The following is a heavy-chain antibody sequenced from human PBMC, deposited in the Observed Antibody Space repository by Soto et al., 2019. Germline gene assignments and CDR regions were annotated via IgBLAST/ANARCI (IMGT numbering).Heavy chain of an antibody. D-gene: IGHD5-18*01. J-gene: IGHJ4*01. CDR1: GGSISSCY. CDR2: IYYSGST. CDR3: ARDRRTWIQLWGYFDY. V-gene: IGHV4-59*01. Sequence: SETLSLTCTVSGGSISSCYWSWIRQPPGKGLEWIGYIYYSGSTNYNPSLKSRVTISVDTSKNQFSLKLSSVTAADTAVYYCARDRRTWIQLWGYFDYWGQGTLVTVSS.